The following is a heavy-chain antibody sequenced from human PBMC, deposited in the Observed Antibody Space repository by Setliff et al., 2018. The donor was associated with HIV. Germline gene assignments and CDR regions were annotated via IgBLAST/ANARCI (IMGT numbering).Heavy chain of an antibody. D-gene: IGHD6-19*01. CDR3: ARARSDWYNVRPYYFDL. CDR2: FMYTDIHYVNYLN. Sequence: PSETLSLTCAVSGASFAGDNHWSWIRQTPERGLEWIAYFMYTDIHYVNYLNYRNPSLASRLSISVDKSKNQFSLTLSSVTAADTAVYYCARARSDWYNVRPYYFDLWGQGTPVTVSS. CDR1: GASFAGDNH. J-gene: IGHJ4*02. V-gene: IGHV4-30-4*01.